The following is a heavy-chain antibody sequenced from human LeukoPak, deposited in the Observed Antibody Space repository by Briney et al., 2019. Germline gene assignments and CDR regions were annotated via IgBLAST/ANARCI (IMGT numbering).Heavy chain of an antibody. Sequence: GGSLRLSCIGSDFSFSSQAMSWVRQSPGKGLEWISGVDGRGSTTYYADSVKGRFTISRDNSKNTLYLQMNSLRAEDTAVYYCATAPGTRGYYFDYWGQGTLVTVSS. CDR3: ATAPGTRGYYFDY. CDR2: VDGRGSTT. V-gene: IGHV3-23*01. D-gene: IGHD1-1*01. CDR1: DFSFSSQA. J-gene: IGHJ4*02.